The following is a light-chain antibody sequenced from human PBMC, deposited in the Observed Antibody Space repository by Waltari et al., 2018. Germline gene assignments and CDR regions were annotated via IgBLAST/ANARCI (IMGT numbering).Light chain of an antibody. V-gene: IGKV3-20*01. CDR3: QQYAN. CDR2: GAS. J-gene: IGKJ4*01. Sequence: EIVLTQSPGTLSLSPGERATLSCRASQSVRNNYLAWYQQKPGQAPRLLIYGASSRATGIPDRFSGSGSGTDFTLTISRLEPEDFAVYYCQQYANFGGGTKVEIK. CDR1: QSVRNNY.